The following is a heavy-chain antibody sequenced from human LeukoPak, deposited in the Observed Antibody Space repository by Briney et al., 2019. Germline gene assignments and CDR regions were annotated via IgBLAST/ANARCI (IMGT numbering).Heavy chain of an antibody. D-gene: IGHD2-15*01. CDR3: ARDGPDCSGGSCYSSGYFDY. V-gene: IGHV3-30-3*01. CDR1: GFTFSSYA. J-gene: IGHJ4*02. CDR2: ISYDGSNK. Sequence: GRSLRLSCAASGFTFSSYAMHWVRQAPGKGLEWVAVISYDGSNKYYADSVKGRFTISRDNSKNTLYLQMNSLRAEDTAVYYCARDGPDCSGGSCYSSGYFDYWGQGTLSPSPQ.